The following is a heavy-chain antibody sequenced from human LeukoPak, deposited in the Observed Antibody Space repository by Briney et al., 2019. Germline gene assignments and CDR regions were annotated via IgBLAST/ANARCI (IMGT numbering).Heavy chain of an antibody. D-gene: IGHD1-26*01. J-gene: IGHJ6*02. V-gene: IGHV3-7*01. CDR2: INQDGSAE. CDR3: ARSVGASNNYFYYGMDV. Sequence: GGSLRLSCEASGFIFSDFYMTWVRQAPGTGLEWVATINQDGSAEYYVDSVKGRFTMSRDNAKNSVYLQMDSLRAEETALYYCARSVGASNNYFYYGMDVWGRGTTVTVSS. CDR1: GFIFSDFY.